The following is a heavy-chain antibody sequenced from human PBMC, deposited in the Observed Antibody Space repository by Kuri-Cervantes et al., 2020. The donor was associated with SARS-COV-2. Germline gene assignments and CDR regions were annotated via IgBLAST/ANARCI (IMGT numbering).Heavy chain of an antibody. CDR1: GYSISSGYY. J-gene: IGHJ3*02. CDR2: IYHSGST. Sequence: SETLSLTCAVSGYSISSGYYWGWIRQPPGKGLEWIGSIYHSGSTYYNPSLKSRVTISVDTSKNQFSLKLGSVTAADTAVYYCARKSSWYFAFDIWGQGTMVTVSS. CDR3: ARKSSWYFAFDI. V-gene: IGHV4-38-2*01. D-gene: IGHD6-13*01.